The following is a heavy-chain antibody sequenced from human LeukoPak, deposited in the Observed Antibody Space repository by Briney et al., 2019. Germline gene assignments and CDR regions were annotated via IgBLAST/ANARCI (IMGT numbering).Heavy chain of an antibody. Sequence: GGSLRLSCAASGFTFSDYYMSWIRQAPGKGLEWVSYISSSGSTIYYADSVKGRFTISRDNAKNSLYLQMNSLRAEDTAVYYCAKAWAAAGTDAFDIWGQGTMVTVSS. V-gene: IGHV3-11*01. CDR3: AKAWAAAGTDAFDI. J-gene: IGHJ3*02. CDR2: ISSSGSTI. CDR1: GFTFSDYY. D-gene: IGHD6-13*01.